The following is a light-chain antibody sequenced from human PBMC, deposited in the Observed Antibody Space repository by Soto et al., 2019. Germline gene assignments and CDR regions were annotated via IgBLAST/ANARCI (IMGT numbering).Light chain of an antibody. CDR3: CSYAGSYTYV. V-gene: IGLV2-11*01. CDR1: SSDVGGYNY. Sequence: QSVLTQPRSVSGSPGQSVTISCTGTSSDVGGYNYVSWYQHHPGKAPKLMIYDVAKRPSGVRDRFSASKSGNTASLTISGLQAEVEADYYCCSYAGSYTYVFGTGTKVTVL. CDR2: DVA. J-gene: IGLJ1*01.